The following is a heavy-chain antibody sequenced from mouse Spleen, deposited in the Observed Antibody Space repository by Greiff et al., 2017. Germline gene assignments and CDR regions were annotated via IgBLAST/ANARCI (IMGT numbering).Heavy chain of an antibody. D-gene: IGHD2-3*01. CDR1: GFTFSSFG. Sequence: EVKLVESGGGLVQPGGSRKLSCAASGFTFSSFGMHWVRQAPEKGLEWVAYISSGSSTIYYADTVKGRFTISRDNPKNTLFLQMTSLRSEDTAMYYCARGGLLYAMDYWGQGTSVTVSS. V-gene: IGHV5-17*02. J-gene: IGHJ4*01. CDR3: ARGGLLYAMDY. CDR2: ISSGSSTI.